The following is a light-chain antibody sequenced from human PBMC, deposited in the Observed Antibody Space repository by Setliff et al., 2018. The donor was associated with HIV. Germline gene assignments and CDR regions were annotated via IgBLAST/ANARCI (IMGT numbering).Light chain of an antibody. V-gene: IGKV4-1*01. CDR3: QQYYTTPYT. Sequence: DIVMTQSPDSLAVSLGERATINCKSSQSVLYSSNNKDYLSWYQQKSGQPPKLLIYWASTRESGVPDRFSGSGSGTDFTLTISGLQAEDVAVYYCQQYYTTPYTFGQGTKVDSK. CDR1: QSVLYSSNNKDY. J-gene: IGKJ2*01. CDR2: WAS.